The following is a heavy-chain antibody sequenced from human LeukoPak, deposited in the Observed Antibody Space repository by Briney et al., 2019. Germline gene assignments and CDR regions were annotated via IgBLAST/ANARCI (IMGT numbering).Heavy chain of an antibody. J-gene: IGHJ4*02. D-gene: IGHD3-22*01. CDR3: TKTYYYDSSGYSLGY. Sequence: PGGSLRLSCAASGFTFSGSAMHWVRQASGKGLEWVGRIRSKANSYATAYAASVKGRFTISRDDSKNTAYLQMNSLKTEDTAVYYCTKTYYYDSSGYSLGYWGQGTLVTVSS. CDR2: IRSKANSYAT. V-gene: IGHV3-73*01. CDR1: GFTFSGSA.